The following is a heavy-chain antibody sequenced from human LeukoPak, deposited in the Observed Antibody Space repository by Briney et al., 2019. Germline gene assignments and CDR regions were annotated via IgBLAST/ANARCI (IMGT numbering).Heavy chain of an antibody. Sequence: ASVKVSCKASGYTFTSYDINWVRQATGQGLEWMGWMNPNSGNTNYAQKLQGRVTMTTDTSTSTAYMELRSLRSDDTAVYYCARDLEIMVRGVITSFDYWGQGTLVTVSS. CDR2: MNPNSGNT. CDR3: ARDLEIMVRGVITSFDY. D-gene: IGHD3-10*01. V-gene: IGHV1-18*01. J-gene: IGHJ4*02. CDR1: GYTFTSYD.